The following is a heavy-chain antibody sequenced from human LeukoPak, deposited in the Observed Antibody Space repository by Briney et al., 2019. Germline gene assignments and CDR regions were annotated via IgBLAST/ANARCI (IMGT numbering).Heavy chain of an antibody. CDR3: ARLMGASRDGYNFDY. CDR2: IYYSGST. J-gene: IGHJ4*02. CDR1: GGSISSSSYY. Sequence: SETLPLTCTVSGGSISSSSYYWGWIRQPPGKGLEWIGSIYYSGSTYYNPSLKSRVTISVDTSKNQFSLKLTSVTAADTALYYCARLMGASRDGYNFDYWGQGTLVTVSS. D-gene: IGHD5-24*01. V-gene: IGHV4-39*01.